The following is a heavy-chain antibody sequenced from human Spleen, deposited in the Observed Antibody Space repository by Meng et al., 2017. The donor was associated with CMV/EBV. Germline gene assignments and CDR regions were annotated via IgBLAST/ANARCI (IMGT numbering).Heavy chain of an antibody. V-gene: IGHV3-11*04. CDR1: GFTFSDYY. D-gene: IGHD5-12*01. CDR3: ARDRDSGYDSSWFDP. Sequence: GGSLRLSCAASGFTFSDYYMSWIRQAPGKGLEWVSYISSSGSTIYYADSVKGRFTISRDNAKNSLYLQMNSLRAEDTAVYYCARDRDSGYDSSWFDPWGQGTLVTVSS. J-gene: IGHJ5*02. CDR2: ISSSGSTI.